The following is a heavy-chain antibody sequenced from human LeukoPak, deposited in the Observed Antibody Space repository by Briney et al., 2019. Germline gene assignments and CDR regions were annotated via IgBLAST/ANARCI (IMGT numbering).Heavy chain of an antibody. V-gene: IGHV3-64*01. J-gene: IGHJ4*02. Sequence: PGGSLRLSCAASGFTFSSYALYWVRQAPGKGLEYVSAISTDGGNTFYANSVKGRFTISRDNSKNTLYLQMGSLRAEDTAVYYCARAATYNWNDVNYWGQGTLVTVSS. D-gene: IGHD1-20*01. CDR3: ARAATYNWNDVNY. CDR2: ISTDGGNT. CDR1: GFTFSSYA.